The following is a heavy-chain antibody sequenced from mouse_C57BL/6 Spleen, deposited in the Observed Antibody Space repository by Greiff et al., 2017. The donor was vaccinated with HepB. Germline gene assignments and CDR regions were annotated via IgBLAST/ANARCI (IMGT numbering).Heavy chain of an antibody. CDR2: IWTGGGT. J-gene: IGHJ4*01. Sequence: QVQLQQSGPGLVAPSQSLSITCTVSGFSLTSYAISWVRQPPGKGLEWLGVIWTGGGTNYNSALKSRLSISKDNSKSQVFLKMNSLQTDDTARYYCARIYYDYDRYAMDYWGQGTSVTVSS. CDR3: ARIYYDYDRYAMDY. D-gene: IGHD2-4*01. V-gene: IGHV2-9-1*01. CDR1: GFSLTSYA.